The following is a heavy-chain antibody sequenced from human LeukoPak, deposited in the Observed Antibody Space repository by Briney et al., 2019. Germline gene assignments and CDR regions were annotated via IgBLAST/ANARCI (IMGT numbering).Heavy chain of an antibody. Sequence: ASVKVSCKASGGTFSSYAISCVRQAPGQGLEWMGRIIPILGIANYAQKFQGRVTITADKSTSTAYMELSSLRSEDTAVYYCARRRYCSSTSCYEIDYWGQGTLVTVSS. V-gene: IGHV1-69*04. CDR3: ARRRYCSSTSCYEIDY. J-gene: IGHJ4*02. CDR1: GGTFSSYA. D-gene: IGHD2-2*01. CDR2: IIPILGIA.